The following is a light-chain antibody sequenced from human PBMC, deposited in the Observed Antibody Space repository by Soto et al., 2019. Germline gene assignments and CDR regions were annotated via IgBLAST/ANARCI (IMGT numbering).Light chain of an antibody. J-gene: IGLJ1*01. Sequence: QSVLTQPRSVSGSPGQSVTISCTGTSSDVGGYNYVSWYQQHPGKAPKLMIYDVSKRPSGVPDRFSGSKSGNTASLTISGLQAEDEADYYCCSYAGSYTLVFVTGTKVTVL. CDR1: SSDVGGYNY. V-gene: IGLV2-11*01. CDR3: CSYAGSYTLV. CDR2: DVS.